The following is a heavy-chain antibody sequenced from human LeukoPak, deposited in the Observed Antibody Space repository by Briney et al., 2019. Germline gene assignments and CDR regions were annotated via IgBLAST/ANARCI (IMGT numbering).Heavy chain of an antibody. CDR1: GYTFTSYG. CDR2: IGTYDGHT. V-gene: IGHV1-18*01. D-gene: IGHD3-22*01. Sequence: VASVKVSCKASGYTFTSYGISWVRQAPGQGLEWLGWIGTYDGHTSYAQKVQGRVTMTTDTSATTAYLELRSLTSDDTALYYCARLMDNNYDGSAFDYWGQGTLVTVSS. J-gene: IGHJ4*02. CDR3: ARLMDNNYDGSAFDY.